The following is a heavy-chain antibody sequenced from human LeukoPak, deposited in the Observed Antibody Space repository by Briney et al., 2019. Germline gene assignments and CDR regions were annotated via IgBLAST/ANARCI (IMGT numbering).Heavy chain of an antibody. V-gene: IGHV4-34*01. CDR1: GGSFSGYY. CDR3: ARGRTKITIFGVVIMGWFDP. CDR2: INHSGST. Sequence: SETLSLTCAVYGGSFSGYYWSWIRQPPGKGLEWVGEINHSGSTNYNPYLTSRVTISVDTSKNQFSLKLSSVTAADTAVYYCARGRTKITIFGVVIMGWFDPWGQGTLVTVSS. J-gene: IGHJ5*02. D-gene: IGHD3-3*01.